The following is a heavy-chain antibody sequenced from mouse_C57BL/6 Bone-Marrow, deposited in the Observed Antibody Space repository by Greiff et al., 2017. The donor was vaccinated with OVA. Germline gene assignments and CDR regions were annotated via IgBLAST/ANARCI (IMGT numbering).Heavy chain of an antibody. CDR3: GRKWGWYFDD. V-gene: IGHV2-2*01. CDR2: IWSGGST. J-gene: IGHJ1*03. CDR1: GFSFTSYA. Sequence: QVQLQQSGPGLVQPSQSLSLTCTVSGFSFTSYAVHWVRQSPGKGLEWLGVIWSGGSTDYNAAFISRLSISKDNSKSQVFYEMNSLQADGAGIYYCGRKWGWYFDDWGTGTTVTVSS.